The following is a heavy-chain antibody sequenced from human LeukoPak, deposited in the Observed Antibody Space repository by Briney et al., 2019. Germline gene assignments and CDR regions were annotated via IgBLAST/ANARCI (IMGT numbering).Heavy chain of an antibody. CDR2: INPNSGGT. V-gene: IGHV1-2*02. J-gene: IGHJ4*02. D-gene: IGHD6-13*01. CDR3: AREHALGLAAGTSDVNY. Sequence: ASVKVSCKASGYTFTGYYMHWVRQAPGQGLEWMGWINPNSGGTNYAQKFPGRVTMTSDTSISTAYMGLSRLRSDDTAVYYCAREHALGLAAGTSDVNYWGQGTLVTVSS. CDR1: GYTFTGYY.